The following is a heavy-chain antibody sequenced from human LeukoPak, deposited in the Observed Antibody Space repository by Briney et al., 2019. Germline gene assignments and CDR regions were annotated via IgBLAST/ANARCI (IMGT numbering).Heavy chain of an antibody. Sequence: SSVKVSCKASGGTFSSYAISWVRQAPGQGLEWMGGIIPIFGTANYAQKFQGRVTITTDESTSTAYMEPSSLRSEDTAVYYCARDSRGYCSSTSCYWERYYYYYMDVWGKGTTVTVSS. D-gene: IGHD2-2*01. V-gene: IGHV1-69*05. CDR3: ARDSRGYCSSTSCYWERYYYYYMDV. CDR1: GGTFSSYA. J-gene: IGHJ6*03. CDR2: IIPIFGTA.